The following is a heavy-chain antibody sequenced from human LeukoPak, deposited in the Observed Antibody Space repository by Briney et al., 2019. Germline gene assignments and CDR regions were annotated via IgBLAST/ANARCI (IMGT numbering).Heavy chain of an antibody. V-gene: IGHV3-30*02. CDR3: ATGPYSGFS. D-gene: IGHD1-26*01. CDR1: GFTFNRHT. CDR2: IRYDGSNS. Sequence: GGSLRISCETSGFTFNRHTMYWVRQAPGKGLEWVAFIRYDGSNSYYADSVKGRFTISRDNSKNTLYLQMNSLRAEDTAVYYCATGPYSGFSWGQGTLVTVSS. J-gene: IGHJ5*02.